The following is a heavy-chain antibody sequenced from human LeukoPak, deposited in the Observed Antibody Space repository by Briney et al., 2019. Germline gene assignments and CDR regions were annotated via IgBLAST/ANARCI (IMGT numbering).Heavy chain of an antibody. V-gene: IGHV3-7*03. CDR2: IKQDGSEK. CDR1: GFTFSSYW. D-gene: IGHD3-16*01. CDR3: AREGVITFGGTPHDEH. J-gene: IGHJ1*01. Sequence: PGGSLRLSCAASGFTFSSYWMSWVRQAPGKGLEWVANIKQDGSEKYYVDSVKGRFTISRDNAKNSLYLQMNSLRAEDTAVYYCAREGVITFGGTPHDEHWGQGTLVTVSS.